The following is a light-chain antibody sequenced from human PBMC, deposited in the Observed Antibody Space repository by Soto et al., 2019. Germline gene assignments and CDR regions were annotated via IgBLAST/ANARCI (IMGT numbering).Light chain of an antibody. Sequence: QSALTQPASVSGSPGQSITISCTGTSGDIGSYNRVSWYQQHPGKAPKLIIYEVTDRPSGVSNRSSGSKSGNTASPTISGLQADDEAEYYCSSYTNNNTRACVFGTGTKVTVL. CDR3: SSYTNNNTRACV. CDR1: SGDIGSYNR. J-gene: IGLJ1*01. V-gene: IGLV2-14*01. CDR2: EVT.